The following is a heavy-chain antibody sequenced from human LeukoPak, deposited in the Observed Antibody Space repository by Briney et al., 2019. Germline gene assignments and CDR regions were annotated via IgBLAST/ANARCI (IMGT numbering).Heavy chain of an antibody. CDR3: ATATGAYDSSGYYDYFDY. CDR1: GFSLSTSGMR. D-gene: IGHD3-22*01. V-gene: IGHV2-70*04. CDR2: SDWDDDK. J-gene: IGHJ4*02. Sequence: SGPALVKPTQTLTLTCTFSGFSLSTSGMRVSWIRQPPGKALEWLARSDWDDDKFYSTSLKTRLTISKDTSKNQVVLTMTNMDPVDTATYHCATATGAYDSSGYYDYFDYWGQGTLVTVSS.